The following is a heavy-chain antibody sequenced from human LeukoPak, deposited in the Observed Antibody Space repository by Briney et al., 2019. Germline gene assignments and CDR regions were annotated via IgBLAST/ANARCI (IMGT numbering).Heavy chain of an antibody. Sequence: PSETLSLTCTVSGGSISSYYWSWIRQPPGKGLEWIGYIYYSGSTNYNPSLKSRVTISVDTSKNQFSLKLSSVTAADTAVYYCARHTGSGSSFDYWGQGTLVTVPS. CDR2: IYYSGST. CDR1: GGSISSYY. V-gene: IGHV4-59*08. J-gene: IGHJ4*02. CDR3: ARHTGSGSSFDY. D-gene: IGHD3-10*01.